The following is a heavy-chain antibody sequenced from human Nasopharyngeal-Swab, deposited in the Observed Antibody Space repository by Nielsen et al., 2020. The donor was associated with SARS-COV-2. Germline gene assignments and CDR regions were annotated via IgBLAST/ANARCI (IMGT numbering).Heavy chain of an antibody. CDR3: ARRSSTLGDYYYGMDV. CDR2: IYPGDSDT. CDR1: GYSFTSYW. D-gene: IGHD6-13*01. J-gene: IGHJ6*02. V-gene: IGHV5-51*01. Sequence: KVSCKGSGYSFTSYWLGWVRQMPGKGLEWMGIIYPGDSDTRYSPSFQGQVTISADKSISTAYLQWSSLKASDTAMYYCARRSSTLGDYYYGMDVWGQGTTVTVSS.